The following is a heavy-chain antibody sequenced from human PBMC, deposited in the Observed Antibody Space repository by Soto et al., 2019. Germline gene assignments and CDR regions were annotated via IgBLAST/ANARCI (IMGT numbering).Heavy chain of an antibody. Sequence: XXSLRLSCAASGFTFSNYWMTWVRQAPGEGLEWVANINRDGTEKNYVDSVRGRFTISRDNAKNSLFLQMNNLSAEDTAIYYCARDPLFGAFDIWGQGTMVTVSS. D-gene: IGHD3-16*01. CDR3: ARDPLFGAFDI. J-gene: IGHJ3*02. V-gene: IGHV3-7*01. CDR1: GFTFSNYW. CDR2: INRDGTEK.